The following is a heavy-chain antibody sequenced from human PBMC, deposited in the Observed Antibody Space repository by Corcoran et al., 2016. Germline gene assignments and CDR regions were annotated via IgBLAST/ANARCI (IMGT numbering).Heavy chain of an antibody. CDR3: ARRVLRYFDGPRHFDI. V-gene: IGHV4-34*01. CDR2: INHSGST. Sequence: QVQLQQWGAGLLKPSETLSLTCAVCGGSFSGYYWSWIRQPPGKGLEWIGEINHSGSTNYNPSLKSRVTISVDTSKNQFSLKMSSVTAADTAVYYGARRVLRYFDGPRHFDIWGQGTMVTVSS. CDR1: GGSFSGYY. D-gene: IGHD3-9*01. J-gene: IGHJ3*02.